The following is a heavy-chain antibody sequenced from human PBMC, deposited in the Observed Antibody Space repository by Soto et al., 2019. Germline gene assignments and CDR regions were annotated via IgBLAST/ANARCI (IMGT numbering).Heavy chain of an antibody. J-gene: IGHJ4*02. CDR2: ISSSSSYI. Sequence: GGSLRLSCAASGFTFSSYSMNWVRQAPGKGLEWVSSISSSSSYIYYADSVKGRFTISRDNAKNSLYLQMNSLRAEDTAVYYCARDQPYSSSSIDYWGQGTLVTVSS. CDR1: GFTFSSYS. D-gene: IGHD6-13*01. V-gene: IGHV3-21*01. CDR3: ARDQPYSSSSIDY.